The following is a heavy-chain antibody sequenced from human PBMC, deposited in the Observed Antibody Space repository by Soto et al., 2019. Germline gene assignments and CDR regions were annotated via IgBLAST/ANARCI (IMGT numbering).Heavy chain of an antibody. V-gene: IGHV1-69*12. CDR2: IIPIFGTA. Sequence: QVQLVQSGAEVKKPGSSVKVSCKASGGTFSSYAISWVRQAPGQGLEWMGGIIPIFGTANYAQKFQGRVTITADESTSTAYMALSSLRSEDTAVYYCAWNRYGSWGYYYYGIDVWGQRPTVTVSS. J-gene: IGHJ6*01. D-gene: IGHD3-10*01. CDR3: AWNRYGSWGYYYYGIDV. CDR1: GGTFSSYA.